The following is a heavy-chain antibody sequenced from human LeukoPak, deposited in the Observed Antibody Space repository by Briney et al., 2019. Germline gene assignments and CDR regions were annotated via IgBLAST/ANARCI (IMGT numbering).Heavy chain of an antibody. V-gene: IGHV1-18*01. CDR2: ISTYNGNT. CDR3: ARDRMDTGTYFDY. CDR1: GYTFTTYG. J-gene: IGHJ4*02. Sequence: ASVKVSCRSSGYTFTTYGITWVRQAPGQGLEWMGWISTYNGNTNYAQKLQGRVTMTTDTCASTAYMELRSLRSDDTAMYYCARDRMDTGTYFDYWGQGTLVTVSS. D-gene: IGHD5-18*01.